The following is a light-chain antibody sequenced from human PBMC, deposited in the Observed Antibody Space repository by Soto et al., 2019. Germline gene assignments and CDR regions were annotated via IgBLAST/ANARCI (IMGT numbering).Light chain of an antibody. Sequence: EIVLTQSPGTLSLSPGERATLSCRASQSVSSIFLAWYQHKPGQAPRLLIYGASTRATGIPDMFSGSGSGTDFILTISRLEPEDFAVYYCQQYGSSPRTFGHGTRLEIK. J-gene: IGKJ1*01. CDR2: GAS. CDR3: QQYGSSPRT. CDR1: QSVSSIF. V-gene: IGKV3-20*01.